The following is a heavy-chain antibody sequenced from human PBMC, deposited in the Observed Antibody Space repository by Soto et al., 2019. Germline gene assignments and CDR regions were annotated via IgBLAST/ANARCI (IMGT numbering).Heavy chain of an antibody. V-gene: IGHV3-33*01. CDR3: AREREYYDYIWGSYRYTDFDY. J-gene: IGHJ4*02. CDR2: IWYDGSNK. D-gene: IGHD3-16*02. CDR1: GFTFSSYG. Sequence: QVQLVESGGGVVQPGRSLRLSGAASGFTFSSYGMHWVRQAPGKGLEWVAVIWYDGSNKYYADSVKGRFTISRDNSKNTLYLQMNSLRAEDTAVYYCAREREYYDYIWGSYRYTDFDYWGQGTLVTVSS.